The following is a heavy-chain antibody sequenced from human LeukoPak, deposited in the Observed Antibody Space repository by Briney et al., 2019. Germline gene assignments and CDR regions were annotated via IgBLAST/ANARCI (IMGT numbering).Heavy chain of an antibody. J-gene: IGHJ3*02. Sequence: PGGSLRLSCAASGFTFSSYSMNWVRQAPGKGLEWVSHISSSSSTIYYVDSVKGRFTISRDNAKNSLGLQMNGLTAEDTAVYYCARNRYPYYYGSGTGSAFDIWGRGTMVKVSS. CDR3: ARNRYPYYYGSGTGSAFDI. CDR1: GFTFSSYS. CDR2: ISSSSSTI. V-gene: IGHV3-48*01. D-gene: IGHD3-10*01.